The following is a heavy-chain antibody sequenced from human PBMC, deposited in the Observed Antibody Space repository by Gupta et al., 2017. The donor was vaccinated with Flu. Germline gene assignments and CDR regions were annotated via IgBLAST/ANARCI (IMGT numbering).Heavy chain of an antibody. J-gene: IGHJ4*02. V-gene: IGHV3-48*03. D-gene: IGHD5/OR15-5a*01. Sequence: DVQLVESGGGLVQPGGSLRLSCAGSGFTFSSYEMTWVRQAPGKGLEWVSYISSSGNTIYYADSVKGRFTISRDNAKNSLYLQMNSLRAEDTAVYYCARDVSSIIVAGTLYFDYWGQGTLVTVSS. CDR2: ISSSGNTI. CDR3: ARDVSSIIVAGTLYFDY. CDR1: GFTFSSYE.